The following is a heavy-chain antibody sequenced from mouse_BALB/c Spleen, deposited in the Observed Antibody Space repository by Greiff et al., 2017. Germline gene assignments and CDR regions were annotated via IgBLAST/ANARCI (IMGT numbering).Heavy chain of an antibody. Sequence: EVQLQESGAELVKPGASVKLSCTASGFNIKDTYMHWVKQRPEQGLEWIGRIDPANGNTKYDPKFQGKATITADTSSNTAYLQLSSLTSEDTAVYYCAGGLRYYFDYWGQGTTLTVSS. CDR2: IDPANGNT. CDR1: GFNIKDTY. CDR3: AGGLRYYFDY. V-gene: IGHV14-3*02. D-gene: IGHD1-1*01. J-gene: IGHJ2*01.